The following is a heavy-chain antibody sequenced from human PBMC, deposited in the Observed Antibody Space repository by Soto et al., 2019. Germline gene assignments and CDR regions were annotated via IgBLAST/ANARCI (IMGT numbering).Heavy chain of an antibody. D-gene: IGHD6-19*01. CDR1: GYTFINYG. CDR3: GRGLGGGWYYFDY. J-gene: IGHJ4*02. Sequence: QGQLVQSGVEVKKPGASVKVSCKASGYTFINYGIGWVRQAPGQGLEWMGWITVNSGNTNYPQKFQGRVTMTTDTXTSTAHMELRSLTSDDTAVYYCGRGLGGGWYYFDYWGPGTLVTVSS. CDR2: ITVNSGNT. V-gene: IGHV1-18*01.